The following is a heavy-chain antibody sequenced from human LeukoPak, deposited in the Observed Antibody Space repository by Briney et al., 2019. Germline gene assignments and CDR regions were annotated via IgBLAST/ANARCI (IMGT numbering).Heavy chain of an antibody. CDR2: IKSDGSGT. J-gene: IGHJ4*02. V-gene: IGHV3-74*01. Sequence: PGGSLRLSCAASGFVFSGYWMHWVRQAPGKGPVWVARIKSDGSGTSYADSAKGRFTISRDNAKNTLYLQMNSLRAEDTAVYYCAKNDYGGKGSGYWGQGTLVTVSS. D-gene: IGHD4-23*01. CDR1: GFVFSGYW. CDR3: AKNDYGGKGSGY.